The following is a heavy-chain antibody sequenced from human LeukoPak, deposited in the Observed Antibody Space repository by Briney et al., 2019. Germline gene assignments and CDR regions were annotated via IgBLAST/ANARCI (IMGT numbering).Heavy chain of an antibody. CDR2: ILYDGSNK. CDR3: ARQSYSSSWSNWFDP. Sequence: GRSLRLSCSASGVTFSSNCVLWGRQAPGRRVVWGAVILYDGSNKYYADSVKGRFTISRDNSKNTLYLQMNSLRAEDTAVYYCARQSYSSSWSNWFDPWGQGTLVTVSS. J-gene: IGHJ5*02. CDR1: GVTFSSNC. D-gene: IGHD6-13*01. V-gene: IGHV3-30*19.